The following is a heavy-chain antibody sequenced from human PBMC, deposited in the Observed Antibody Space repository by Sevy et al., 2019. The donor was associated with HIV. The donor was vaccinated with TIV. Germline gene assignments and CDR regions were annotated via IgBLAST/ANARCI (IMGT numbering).Heavy chain of an antibody. Sequence: GGSLRLSCAASGFTFGTYSMNWVRQAPGKGLEWVSYITTSSGTIYYADSVKGRFTISRDNAKNSLYLQMNSLRDEDTAVSYCARTDCTSGLCYKAIDYWGQGTLVTVSS. CDR3: ARTDCTSGLCYKAIDY. V-gene: IGHV3-48*02. CDR1: GFTFGTYS. D-gene: IGHD2-8*01. CDR2: ITTSSGTI. J-gene: IGHJ4*02.